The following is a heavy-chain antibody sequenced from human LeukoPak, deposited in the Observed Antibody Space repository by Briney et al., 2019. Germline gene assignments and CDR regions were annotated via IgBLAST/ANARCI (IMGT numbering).Heavy chain of an antibody. CDR3: AVDYGDYGWRH. CDR2: INHSGST. V-gene: IGHV4-34*01. J-gene: IGHJ3*01. D-gene: IGHD4-17*01. Sequence: SETLSLTCTVSGGSISTYYWNWIRQPPGKGLEWIGEINHSGSTNYNPSLKSRVTISVDTSKNQFSLKLSSVTAADTAVYYCAVDYGDYGWRHWGQGTMVTVSS. CDR1: GGSISTYY.